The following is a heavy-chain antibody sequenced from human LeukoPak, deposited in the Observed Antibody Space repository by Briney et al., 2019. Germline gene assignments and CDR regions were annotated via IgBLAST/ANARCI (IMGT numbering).Heavy chain of an antibody. D-gene: IGHD6-13*01. CDR3: ARLQYSSSWGWYFDY. CDR1: GGSISSYY. V-gene: IGHV4-59*08. Sequence: SETLSLTCTVSGGSISSYYWSWIRQPPGKGLEWIGYIYYSGITNYNPSLKSRVTILVATSKNQFSLKLSSVTAADTAVYYCARLQYSSSWGWYFDYWXQGTLVTVSS. J-gene: IGHJ4*02. CDR2: IYYSGIT.